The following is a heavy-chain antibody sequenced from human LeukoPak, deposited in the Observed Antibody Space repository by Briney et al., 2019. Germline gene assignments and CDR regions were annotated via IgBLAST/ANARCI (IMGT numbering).Heavy chain of an antibody. D-gene: IGHD5-24*01. CDR1: GFTFSSYS. CDR3: ARTSSRDGYRYFDY. CDR2: ISSTSGTT. V-gene: IGHV3-48*04. Sequence: GGSLRLSCAASGFTFSSYSMNWVRQAPGKGLEWVSFISSTSGTTFYADSVKGRFTISRDNAKNSLYLQMNSLRAEDTAVYYCARTSSRDGYRYFDYWGQGTLVTVSS. J-gene: IGHJ4*02.